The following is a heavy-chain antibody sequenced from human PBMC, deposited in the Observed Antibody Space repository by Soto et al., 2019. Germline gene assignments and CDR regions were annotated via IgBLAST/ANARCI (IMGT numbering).Heavy chain of an antibody. CDR3: ARAPDYGDYGWVDY. CDR1: GFTFSSYG. CDR2: IWYDGSNK. J-gene: IGHJ4*02. D-gene: IGHD4-17*01. V-gene: IGHV3-33*01. Sequence: GGSLRLSCAASGFTFSSYGMHWVRQAPGKGLEWVAVIWYDGSNKYYADSVKGRFTISRDNSKNTLYLQMNSLRAEDTAVYYCARAPDYGDYGWVDYWGQGTLVTVSS.